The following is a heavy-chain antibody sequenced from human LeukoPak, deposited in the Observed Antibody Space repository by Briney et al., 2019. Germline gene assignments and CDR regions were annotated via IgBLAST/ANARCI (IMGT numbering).Heavy chain of an antibody. D-gene: IGHD1-26*01. J-gene: IGHJ4*02. Sequence: PGGPLRLSCATSGFTFSNAWMTWVRQAPGKGLEWVGRIKSKTDGGTTDYAAPVKGRFTISRDDSKNTVYLQMNSLKTEDTAVYYCTTKAKGVGAIMVDYWGQGTLVTVSS. V-gene: IGHV3-15*01. CDR1: GFTFSNAW. CDR2: IKSKTDGGTT. CDR3: TTKAKGVGAIMVDY.